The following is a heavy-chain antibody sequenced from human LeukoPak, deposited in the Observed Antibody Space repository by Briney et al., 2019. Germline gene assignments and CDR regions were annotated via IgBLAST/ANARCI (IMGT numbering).Heavy chain of an antibody. V-gene: IGHV3-21*04. Sequence: GGSLRLSCAASGFTFSSYRMNWVRQAPGKGLESVSSISSSSSYIYYADSVKGRFTISRDNAKNSLYLQMNSLRAEDTAVYYCARATGRKMEDACYICGQRTQVTVSS. CDR3: ARATGRKMEDACYI. CDR1: GFTFSSYR. D-gene: IGHD1-1*01. CDR2: ISSSSSYI. J-gene: IGHJ3*02.